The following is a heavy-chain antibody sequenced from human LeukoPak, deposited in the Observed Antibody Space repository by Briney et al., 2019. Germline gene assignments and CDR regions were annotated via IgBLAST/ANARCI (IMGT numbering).Heavy chain of an antibody. V-gene: IGHV3-9*01. CDR3: AKDRYSYGYRGYFDY. CDR2: ISWNSGSI. CDR1: GFTFDDYA. J-gene: IGHJ4*02. Sequence: PGGSLRLSCAASGFTFDDYAMHWVRQAPGKGLEWVSGISWNSGSIGYADSAKGRFTISRDNAKNSLYLQMNSLRAEDTALYYCAKDRYSYGYRGYFDYWGQGTLVTVSS. D-gene: IGHD5-18*01.